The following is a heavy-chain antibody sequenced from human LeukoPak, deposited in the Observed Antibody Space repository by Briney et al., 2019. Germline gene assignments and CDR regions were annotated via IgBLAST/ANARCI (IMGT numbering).Heavy chain of an antibody. D-gene: IGHD6-13*01. CDR3: ARRRIAAAGMAFDP. V-gene: IGHV1-8*03. Sequence: GASVKVSCKASGYTFTSYDINWVRQATGQGLEWMGWMNPNSGNTGYAQKFQGRVTITRNTSISTAYMELSSLRSEDTAVYYCARRRIAAAGMAFDPWGQGTLVTVFS. J-gene: IGHJ5*02. CDR2: MNPNSGNT. CDR1: GYTFTSYD.